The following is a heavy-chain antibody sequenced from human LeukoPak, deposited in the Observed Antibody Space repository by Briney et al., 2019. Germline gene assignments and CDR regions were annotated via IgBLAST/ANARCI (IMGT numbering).Heavy chain of an antibody. CDR2: ISGSGGST. CDR3: AKPPPRFLEWLFYFDY. V-gene: IGHV3-23*01. J-gene: IGHJ4*02. Sequence: PGGSLRLSCAASGFTFSSYAMSWVRQAPGKGLEWVSAISGSGGSTYYADSVKGRFTISRDNSKNTLYLQMNGLRAEDTAVYYLAKPPPRFLEWLFYFDYWGQGTLVTVSS. D-gene: IGHD3-3*01. CDR1: GFTFSSYA.